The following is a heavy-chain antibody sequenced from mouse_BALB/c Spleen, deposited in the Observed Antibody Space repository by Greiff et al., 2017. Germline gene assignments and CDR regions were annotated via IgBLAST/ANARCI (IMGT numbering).Heavy chain of an antibody. Sequence: QVQLQQSGPELVKPGASVKISCKASGYAFSSSWMNWVKQRPGQGLEWIGRIYPGDGDTNYNGKFKGKATLTADKSSSTAYMQLSSLTSVDSAVYFCARNSYYGSSFYDAMDYWGQGTSVTVSA. CDR2: IYPGDGDT. J-gene: IGHJ4*01. CDR1: GYAFSSSW. V-gene: IGHV1-82*01. D-gene: IGHD1-1*01. CDR3: ARNSYYGSSFYDAMDY.